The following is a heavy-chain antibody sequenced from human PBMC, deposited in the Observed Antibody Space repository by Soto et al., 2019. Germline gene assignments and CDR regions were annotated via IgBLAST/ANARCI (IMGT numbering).Heavy chain of an antibody. CDR3: ATDDSGDAFDI. Sequence: ASVKVSCKASGYTFTTYAMHWVRQAPGQRLEWMGWINAGNGKTKYSQKFQGRVTITRDTSATTAYMELSSLRSEDTAVYYCATDDSGDAFDIWGQGTMVTVSS. D-gene: IGHD3-9*01. CDR2: INAGNGKT. V-gene: IGHV1-3*01. J-gene: IGHJ3*02. CDR1: GYTFTTYA.